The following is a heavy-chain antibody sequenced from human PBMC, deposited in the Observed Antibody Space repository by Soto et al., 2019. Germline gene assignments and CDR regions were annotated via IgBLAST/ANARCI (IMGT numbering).Heavy chain of an antibody. CDR2: IIPIFGTA. CDR3: ARDLCSSTSCPNDY. J-gene: IGHJ4*02. V-gene: IGHV1-69*13. Sequence: SVKVSCKASGGTFSSYAISCVRQAPGQGLEWMGGIIPIFGTANYAQKFQGRVTITADESTSTAYMELSSLRSEDTAVYYCARDLCSSTSCPNDYWGQGTLVTVSS. D-gene: IGHD2-2*01. CDR1: GGTFSSYA.